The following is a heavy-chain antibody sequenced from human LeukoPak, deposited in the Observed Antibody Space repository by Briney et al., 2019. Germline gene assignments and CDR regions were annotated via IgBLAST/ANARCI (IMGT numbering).Heavy chain of an antibody. CDR3: ARANYDILTGYHYYFDY. CDR2: ISSSSSYI. J-gene: IGHJ4*02. CDR1: GFTFSNYA. V-gene: IGHV3-21*01. Sequence: GGSLRLSCAASGFTFSNYAMNWVRQAPGKGLEWVSSISSSSSYIYYADSVKGRFTISRDNAKNSLYLQMNSLRAEDTAVYYCARANYDILTGYHYYFDYWGQGTLVTVSS. D-gene: IGHD3-9*01.